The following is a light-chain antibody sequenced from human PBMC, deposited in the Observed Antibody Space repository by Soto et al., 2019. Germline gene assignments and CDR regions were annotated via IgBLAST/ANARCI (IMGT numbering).Light chain of an antibody. CDR2: GNS. CDR3: QSYDSSLSGWV. Sequence: QSVLTQPPSVSGAPGQRVTISCTGSSSNIGAGYDVHWYQQLPGTAPKLLIYGNSNRPSGVLDRFSGSKSGTSASLAITGLQAEDEADYYCQSYDSSLSGWVFGGGTKVTVL. J-gene: IGLJ3*02. CDR1: SSNIGAGYD. V-gene: IGLV1-40*01.